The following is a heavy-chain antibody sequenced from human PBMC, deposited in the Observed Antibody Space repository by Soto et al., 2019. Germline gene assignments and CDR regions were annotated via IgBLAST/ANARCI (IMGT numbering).Heavy chain of an antibody. CDR3: AKDTYSTSWYF. CDR1: GFTFINYA. D-gene: IGHD6-13*01. Sequence: PGGSLRLSCAGSGFTFINYAMTWVRQAPGKGLEWVSSISNRGSDTYYVDSVKGRFTISRDNSKNTLYLQMNSLRAEDTTVYYSAKDTYSTSWYFWGQGTLVTVSS. V-gene: IGHV3-23*01. CDR2: ISNRGSDT. J-gene: IGHJ4*02.